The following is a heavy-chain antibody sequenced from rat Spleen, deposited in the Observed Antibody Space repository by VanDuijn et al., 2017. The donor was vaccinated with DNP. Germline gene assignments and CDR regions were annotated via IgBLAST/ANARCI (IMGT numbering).Heavy chain of an antibody. V-gene: IGHV5-17*01. D-gene: IGHD1-4*01. J-gene: IGHJ4*01. CDR3: ARITTRVGVMDA. CDR2: IIYDGSST. CDR1: GFTFSDYA. Sequence: EVQLVESGGGLVQPGRSLKFSCAASGFTFSDYAMAWVRQAPKKGLEWVATIIYDGSSTYYRDSVKGRFTLSRDNAKSTLYLQMDSLRSEDTATYYCARITTRVGVMDAWGQGASVTVSS.